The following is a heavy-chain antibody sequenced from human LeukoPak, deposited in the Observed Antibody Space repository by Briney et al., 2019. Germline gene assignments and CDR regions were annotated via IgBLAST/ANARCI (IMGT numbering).Heavy chain of an antibody. CDR2: ISYDGGNK. CDR1: GFTFSSYG. CDR3: ANYGDYDDY. V-gene: IGHV3-30*18. Sequence: GGSLRLSCAASGFTFSSYGMHWVRQAPGKGLEWVAVISYDGGNKYYADSVKGRFTISRDNSKNTLYLQMNSLRAEDTAVYYCANYGDYDDYWGQGTLVTVSS. D-gene: IGHD4-17*01. J-gene: IGHJ4*02.